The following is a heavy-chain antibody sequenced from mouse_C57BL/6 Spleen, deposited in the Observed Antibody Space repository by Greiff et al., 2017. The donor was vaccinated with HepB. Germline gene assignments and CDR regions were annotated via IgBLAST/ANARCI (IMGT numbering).Heavy chain of an antibody. Sequence: DVKLVESGGGLVKSGGSLTLSCAASGFTFSSYAMSWVRQSPEKRLEWVATISDGGSYTYYPDNVKGRFTISRDNAKNNLYLQMSHLKSEDAAIYYCARETYSSDAMDYWGQGTSVTDSS. V-gene: IGHV5-4*01. CDR2: ISDGGSYT. CDR1: GFTFSSYA. CDR3: ARETYSSDAMDY. J-gene: IGHJ4*01. D-gene: IGHD3-2*02.